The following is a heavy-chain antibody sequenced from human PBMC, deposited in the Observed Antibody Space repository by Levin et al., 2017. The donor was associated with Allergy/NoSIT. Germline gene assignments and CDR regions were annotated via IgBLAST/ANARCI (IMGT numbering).Heavy chain of an antibody. V-gene: IGHV3-23*01. J-gene: IGHJ4*02. D-gene: IGHD1-14*01. CDR3: VKAGTGTRNTYDY. CDR1: GFTFRNYA. Sequence: HPGGSLRLSCAASGFTFRNYAMAWVRQASGRGLEWVSTINDNGADTYYADSVRGRFTISKDISKSTLFLQMDTLRVEDAAVYYCVKAGTGTRNTYDYWGQGAQVTVSS. CDR2: INDNGADT.